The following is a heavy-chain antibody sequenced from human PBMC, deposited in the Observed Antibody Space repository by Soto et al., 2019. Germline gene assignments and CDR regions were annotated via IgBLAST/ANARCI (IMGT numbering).Heavy chain of an antibody. Sequence: EVQLVESGGGLVQPGGSLRLSCAASGFTFSSYSMNWVRQAPGKGLEWVSYISSSSSTIYYADSVKGRFTISRDNAKNSLYLQMNSLRAEDTAVYYCASDFPVSFNDYWGQGTLVTVSS. D-gene: IGHD2-15*01. CDR1: GFTFSSYS. J-gene: IGHJ4*02. V-gene: IGHV3-48*01. CDR2: ISSSSSTI. CDR3: ASDFPVSFNDY.